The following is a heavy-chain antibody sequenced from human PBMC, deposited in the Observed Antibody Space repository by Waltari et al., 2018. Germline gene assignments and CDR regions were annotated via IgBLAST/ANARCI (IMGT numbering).Heavy chain of an antibody. CDR1: RSSIRNNNYY. D-gene: IGHD5-12*01. CDR2: FYKSGTT. CDR3: VRGYPDIVATISDY. Sequence: QLQLQESGPGLVKPSETLSLTCTVSRSSIRNNNYYWGWVRQPPGTALEWIGSFYKSGTTYDNPSLKSRFTISVDTSNNQFSLKLNSVTAADTAVYYCVRGYPDIVATISDYWGQGTLVIVSS. V-gene: IGHV4-39*07. J-gene: IGHJ4*02.